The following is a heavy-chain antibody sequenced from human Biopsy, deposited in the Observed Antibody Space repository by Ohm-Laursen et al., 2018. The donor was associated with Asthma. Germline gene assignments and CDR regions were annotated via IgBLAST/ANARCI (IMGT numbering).Heavy chain of an antibody. CDR1: GGSITDPNMY. D-gene: IGHD3-3*01. Sequence: SDTLSLTCSVSGGSITDPNMYWGWVRQPPGKGLEWVGSISDSGVTYYRPSLESRLTLPLHTSNNQFSLRLDSVTAADTAVYYCAAMTIADPYDFWSASYNWFDPWGQGTLVTVSS. V-gene: IGHV4-39*01. CDR3: AAMTIADPYDFWSASYNWFDP. J-gene: IGHJ5*02. CDR2: ISDSGVT.